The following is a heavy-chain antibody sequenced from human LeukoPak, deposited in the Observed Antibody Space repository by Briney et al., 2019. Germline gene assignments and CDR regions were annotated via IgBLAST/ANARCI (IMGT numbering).Heavy chain of an antibody. J-gene: IGHJ4*02. D-gene: IGHD3-22*01. Sequence: QTGGSLRLSCAASGFTFSSYAMSWVRQAPGKGLEWVSAISGSGGSTYYADSVKGRFTISRDNSKNTLYLQMNSLRAEDTAVYYCAKKDRGYYYDSSGSPFDYFDYWGQGTLVTVSS. CDR1: GFTFSSYA. CDR3: AKKDRGYYYDSSGSPFDYFDY. CDR2: ISGSGGST. V-gene: IGHV3-23*01.